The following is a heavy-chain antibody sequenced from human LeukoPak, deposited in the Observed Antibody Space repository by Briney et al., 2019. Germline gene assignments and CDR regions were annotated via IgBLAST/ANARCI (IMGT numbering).Heavy chain of an antibody. V-gene: IGHV4-30-4*08. CDR2: IYYSGST. Sequence: SETLSLTCTVSGVSMSSGAFYWSWIRQHPGKGLEWIGNIYYSGSTYYNPSLKSRVTISVDRSKNQFSLELTSVTAADTAVYYCARAFPFDDYGDPDAFDHWGQGTKVTVSS. J-gene: IGHJ3*01. D-gene: IGHD4-17*01. CDR1: GVSMSSGAFY. CDR3: ARAFPFDDYGDPDAFDH.